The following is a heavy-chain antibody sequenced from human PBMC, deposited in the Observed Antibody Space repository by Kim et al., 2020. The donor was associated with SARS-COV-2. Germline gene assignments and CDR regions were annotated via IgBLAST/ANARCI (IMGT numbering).Heavy chain of an antibody. CDR3: ARGSSYYYGSGSYYRAPIFDY. J-gene: IGHJ4*02. CDR2: INHSGST. Sequence: SETLSLTCAVYGGSFSGYYWSWIRQPPGKGLEWIGEINHSGSTNYNPSLKSRVTISVDTSKNQFSLKLSSVTAADTAVYYCARGSSYYYGSGSYYRAPIFDYWGQGTLVTVSS. V-gene: IGHV4-34*01. CDR1: GGSFSGYY. D-gene: IGHD3-10*01.